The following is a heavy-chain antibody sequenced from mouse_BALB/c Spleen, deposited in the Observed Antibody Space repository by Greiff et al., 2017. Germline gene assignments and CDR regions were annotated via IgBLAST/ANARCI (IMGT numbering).Heavy chain of an antibody. Sequence: VQLQQSGAELVRPGSSVKISCKASGYAFSSYWMNWVKQRPGQGLEWIGQIYPGDGDTNYNGKFKGKATLTADKSSSTAYMQLSSLTSEDSAVYFCALYGDTGYFDVWGAGTTVTVSS. CDR1: GYAFSSYW. J-gene: IGHJ1*01. CDR3: ALYGDTGYFDV. D-gene: IGHD2-13*01. CDR2: IYPGDGDT. V-gene: IGHV1-80*01.